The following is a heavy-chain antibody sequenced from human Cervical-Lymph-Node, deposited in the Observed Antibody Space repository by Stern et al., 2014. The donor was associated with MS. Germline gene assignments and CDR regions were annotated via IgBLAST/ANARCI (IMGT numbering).Heavy chain of an antibody. D-gene: IGHD3-22*01. Sequence: VQLVEYGAEVKKPGASVKVSCKASGYTFTSYYMHWVRQAPGQGLEWMGIINPSGGSTSYAQKFQGRVTMTRDTSTSTVYMELSSLRSEDTAVYYCARDGAYYYDSSGSSPHFDYWGQGTLVTVSS. CDR3: ARDGAYYYDSSGSSPHFDY. J-gene: IGHJ4*02. CDR2: INPSGGST. CDR1: GYTFTSYY. V-gene: IGHV1-46*01.